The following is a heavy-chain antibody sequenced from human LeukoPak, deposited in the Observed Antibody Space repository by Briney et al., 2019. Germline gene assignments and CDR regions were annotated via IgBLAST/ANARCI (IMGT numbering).Heavy chain of an antibody. CDR2: INSDGSST. CDR3: ARGRGSSWYFGGNYYGMDV. CDR1: GFTFSSYW. Sequence: PGGSLRLSCAVSGFTFSSYWMHWVRQAPGKGLVWVSRINSDGSSTSYADSVKGRFTISRDNAKNTLYLQMNSLRAEDTAVYYCARGRGSSWYFGGNYYGMDVWGQGTTVTVSS. D-gene: IGHD6-13*01. V-gene: IGHV3-74*01. J-gene: IGHJ6*02.